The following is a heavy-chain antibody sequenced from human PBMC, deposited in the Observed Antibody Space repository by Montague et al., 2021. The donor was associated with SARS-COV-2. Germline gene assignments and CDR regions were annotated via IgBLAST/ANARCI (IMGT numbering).Heavy chain of an antibody. D-gene: IGHD3-9*01. CDR3: AREYDSFTGYYFDY. CDR2: IWYDGSNK. V-gene: IGHV3-33*01. CDR1: GFPFSSYG. J-gene: IGHJ4*02. Sequence: SLRLSCAASGFPFSSYGMHWVRQAPGKGLEWVAVIWYDGSNKYYADSVKGRFTISRDNSKNTLYLQMNSLRAEDTAVYYCAREYDSFTGYYFDYWGQGTLVTVSS.